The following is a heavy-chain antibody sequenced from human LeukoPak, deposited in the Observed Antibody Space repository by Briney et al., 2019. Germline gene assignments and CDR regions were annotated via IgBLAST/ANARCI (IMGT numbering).Heavy chain of an antibody. CDR1: GFTFSSYW. Sequence: PGGSLRLSCAASGFTFSSYWMSWVRQAPGKGLEWVANINQDGSEKYYVDSVKGRFTISRDNAKNSLYLQMNSLRAEDTAVYYCARESDSSGFGAFDIWGQGTMVTVSS. D-gene: IGHD3-22*01. V-gene: IGHV3-7*04. CDR2: INQDGSEK. CDR3: ARESDSSGFGAFDI. J-gene: IGHJ3*02.